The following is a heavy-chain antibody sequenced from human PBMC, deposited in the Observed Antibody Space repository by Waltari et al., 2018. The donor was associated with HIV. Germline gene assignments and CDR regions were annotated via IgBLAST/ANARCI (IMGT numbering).Heavy chain of an antibody. J-gene: IGHJ2*01. CDR1: ASAIGNVGSY. CDR2: VSLTGRT. CDR3: VRTSCSGPGCFSRYFDG. V-gene: IGHV4-61*02. D-gene: IGHD2-15*01. Sequence: QLQLHASGPGLVRPLQTRTLTRTVSASAIGNVGSYWRCVRQADRKTLEWIGRVSLTGRTNYTRALASRVTISLDPPQNTLSLRLTSVSVADTATYYCVRTSCSGPGCFSRYFDGWGRGTQVTVSS.